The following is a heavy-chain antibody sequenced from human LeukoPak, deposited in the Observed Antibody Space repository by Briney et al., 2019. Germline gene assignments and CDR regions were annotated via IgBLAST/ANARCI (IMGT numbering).Heavy chain of an antibody. Sequence: GGSLRLSCAASGFTFSSYGMHWVRQAPGKGLEWVAVISYDGSNRYYADSVKGRFTISRDTSKNTLYLQMNSLRAEDTAVYYCAKLDCGGDCYWGGFWGQGTLVTVSS. CDR3: AKLDCGGDCYWGGF. V-gene: IGHV3-30*18. D-gene: IGHD2-21*02. CDR1: GFTFSSYG. J-gene: IGHJ4*02. CDR2: ISYDGSNR.